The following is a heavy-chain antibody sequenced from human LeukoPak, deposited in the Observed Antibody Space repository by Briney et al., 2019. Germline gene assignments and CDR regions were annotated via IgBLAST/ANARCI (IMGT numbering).Heavy chain of an antibody. CDR2: IYYSGST. J-gene: IGHJ6*03. V-gene: IGHV4-39*07. CDR1: GGSISSSSYY. D-gene: IGHD2-15*01. CDR3: ARVPIGCSGGSCYSGDYYYYYYMDV. Sequence: PSETLSLTCTVSGGSISSSSYYWGWIRQPPGKGLEWIGSIYYSGSTYYNPSLKSRVTISVDTSKDQLSLKLSSVTAADTAVYYCARVPIGCSGGSCYSGDYYYYYYMDVWGKGTTVTVSS.